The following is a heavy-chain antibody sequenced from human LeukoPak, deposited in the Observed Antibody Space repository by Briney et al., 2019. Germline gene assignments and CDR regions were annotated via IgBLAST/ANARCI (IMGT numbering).Heavy chain of an antibody. J-gene: IGHJ4*02. V-gene: IGHV3-53*01. CDR3: AKDEGDMVRGVIISPVFDY. Sequence: GGSLRLSCAASGFIVSNNYMSWVRQAPGKGLEWVSVFYSGGSTYYADSVKGRFTISRANSKNTLYLQMNSLRAEDTAVYYCAKDEGDMVRGVIISPVFDYWGQGTLVTVSS. CDR1: GFIVSNNY. D-gene: IGHD3-10*01. CDR2: FYSGGST.